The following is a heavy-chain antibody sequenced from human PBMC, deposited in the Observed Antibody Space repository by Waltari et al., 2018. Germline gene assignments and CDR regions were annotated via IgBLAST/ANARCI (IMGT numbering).Heavy chain of an antibody. J-gene: IGHJ4*02. CDR2: ISYDGSNK. CDR1: GFTFSSYA. V-gene: IGHV3-30-3*01. CDR3: ARGHLLPHY. Sequence: QVQLVESGGGVVQPGRSLRLSCAASGFTFSSYAMHWVRQAPGKGLEWVAVISYDGSNKYYADSVKGRFTISRDNSKNTLYLQMNSLRAEDTAVYYCARGHLLPHYWGQGTLVTVSS. D-gene: IGHD2-15*01.